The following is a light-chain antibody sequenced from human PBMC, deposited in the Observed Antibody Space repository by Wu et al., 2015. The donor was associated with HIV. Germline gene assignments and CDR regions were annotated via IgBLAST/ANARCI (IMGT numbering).Light chain of an antibody. Sequence: EIVMTQSPATLSVSPGERATLSCRASQSVSSTYIAWYQQKPGQAPRLLIYGASSRATGIPDRFSASGSGTDFTLTISRLEPEDFAVYYCQQYASSPLLTFGGGTKVEIK. CDR3: QQYASSPLLT. CDR2: GAS. J-gene: IGKJ4*01. V-gene: IGKV3-20*01. CDR1: QSVSSTY.